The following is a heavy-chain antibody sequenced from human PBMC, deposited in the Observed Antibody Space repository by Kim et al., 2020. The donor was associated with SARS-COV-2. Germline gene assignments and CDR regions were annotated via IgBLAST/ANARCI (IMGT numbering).Heavy chain of an antibody. D-gene: IGHD3-3*01. CDR3: ATSDAFFRDSWFDP. V-gene: IGHV1-24*01. CDR2: FDPEDGET. J-gene: IGHJ5*02. Sequence: ASVKVSCKVSGYTLTELSMHWVRQAPGKGLEWMGGFDPEDGETIYAQKFQGRVTMTEDTSTDTAYMELSSLRSEDTAVYYCATSDAFFRDSWFDPWGQGTLVTVSS. CDR1: GYTLTELS.